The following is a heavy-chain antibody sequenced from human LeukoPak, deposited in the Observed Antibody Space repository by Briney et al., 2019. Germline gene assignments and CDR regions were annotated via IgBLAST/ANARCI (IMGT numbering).Heavy chain of an antibody. CDR2: IRYDGSNK. Sequence: GGSLRLSCAASGFTFSSYGMHWVRQAPGKGLEWVAFIRYDGSNKYYADSVKGRFTISRDNSKNTLYLQMNSLRAEDTAVYYCARDKYYYDSSGYPDDYWGQGTLVTVSS. J-gene: IGHJ4*02. CDR1: GFTFSSYG. V-gene: IGHV3-30*02. CDR3: ARDKYYYDSSGYPDDY. D-gene: IGHD3-22*01.